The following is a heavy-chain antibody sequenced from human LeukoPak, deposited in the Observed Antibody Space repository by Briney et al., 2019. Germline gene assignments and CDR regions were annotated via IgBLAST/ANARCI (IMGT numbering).Heavy chain of an antibody. CDR3: ATGSQPGTTFDY. Sequence: PGGSLRLSCVASGFSFNDYPMHWVRQAPGKGLEWVSLISGDGSVTYYADSVKGRFTISRDNSKNSLYLQMNSLRVEDGALYYCATGSQPGTTFDYWGQGTLVTASS. D-gene: IGHD1-14*01. CDR2: ISGDGSVT. CDR1: GFSFNDYP. V-gene: IGHV3-43*02. J-gene: IGHJ4*02.